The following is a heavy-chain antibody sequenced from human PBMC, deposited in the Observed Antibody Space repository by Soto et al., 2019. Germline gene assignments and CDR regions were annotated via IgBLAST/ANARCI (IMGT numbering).Heavy chain of an antibody. V-gene: IGHV1-2*04. J-gene: IGHJ6*02. D-gene: IGHD5-12*01. CDR2: INPNSGGT. Sequence: ASVKVSCKASGYTFTGYYMHWVRQAPGQGLEWMGWINPNSGGTNYAQKFQGWITMTRDASISTAYMELSRLRSDDTGVYYCARDIQGPKWLPLTPSHYYYGMDVWGQWPT. CDR3: ARDIQGPKWLPLTPSHYYYGMDV. CDR1: GYTFTGYY.